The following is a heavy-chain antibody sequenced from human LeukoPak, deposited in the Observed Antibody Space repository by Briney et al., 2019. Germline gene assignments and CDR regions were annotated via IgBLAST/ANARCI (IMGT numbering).Heavy chain of an antibody. Sequence: GRSLRLSCAASGFTFSSYGMHWVRQAPGKGLEWVAVIWYDGSNKYYADSVKGRFTISRDNSKNTLYLQMNSLRAEDTAVYYCAKDGVGATFFDYWGQGTLVTVSS. J-gene: IGHJ4*02. CDR3: AKDGVGATFFDY. CDR1: GFTFSSYG. D-gene: IGHD1-26*01. CDR2: IWYDGSNK. V-gene: IGHV3-33*06.